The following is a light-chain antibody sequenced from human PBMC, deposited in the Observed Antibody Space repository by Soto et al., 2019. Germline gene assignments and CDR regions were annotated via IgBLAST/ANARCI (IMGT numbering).Light chain of an antibody. CDR1: RSDVGSYNS. V-gene: IGLV2-23*02. CDR2: EVT. CDR3: FSYAGDSTWV. Sequence: QSALTQPASVSGSPGQSITISCIGTRSDVGSYNSIAWYQQHPGKAPRVMIFEVTKRPSGISNRFSGSKSGSTASLTISGLQAEDEADYFCFSYAGDSTWVFGGGTKLTVL. J-gene: IGLJ3*02.